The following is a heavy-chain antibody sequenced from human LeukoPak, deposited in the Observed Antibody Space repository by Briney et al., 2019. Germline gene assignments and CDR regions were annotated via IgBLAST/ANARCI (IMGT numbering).Heavy chain of an antibody. V-gene: IGHV1-2*02. J-gene: IGHJ4*02. CDR3: ARDRNVLWFGELLSPFDY. Sequence: GASVKVSCKASGYTFTGYYMHWVRQAPGQGLEWMGWINPSSGGTNYAQKFQGRVTMTRDTSISTAYMELSRLRSDDTAVYYCARDRNVLWFGELLSPFDYWGQGTLVTVSS. CDR1: GYTFTGYY. CDR2: INPSSGGT. D-gene: IGHD3-10*01.